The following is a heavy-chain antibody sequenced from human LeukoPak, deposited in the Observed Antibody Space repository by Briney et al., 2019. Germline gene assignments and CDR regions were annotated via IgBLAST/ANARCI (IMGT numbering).Heavy chain of an antibody. CDR3: ARDSQVHYYDSSGYYYRS. V-gene: IGHV1-69*05. CDR1: GGTFSSYA. J-gene: IGHJ4*02. CDR2: IIPIFGTT. D-gene: IGHD3-22*01. Sequence: SVKVSCKASGGTFSSYAISWVRQAPGQGLEWMGRIIPIFGTTNYAQKFQGRVTITTDESTSTAYMELSSLRSEDTAVYYCARDSQVHYYDSSGYYYRSWGQGTLVTVSS.